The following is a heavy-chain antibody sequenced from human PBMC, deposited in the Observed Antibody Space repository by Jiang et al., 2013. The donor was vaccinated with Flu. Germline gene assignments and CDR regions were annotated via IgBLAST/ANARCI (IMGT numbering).Heavy chain of an antibody. V-gene: IGHV4-38-2*01. CDR1: Y. J-gene: IGHJ3*02. CDR2: AFIWDH. Sequence: YWGWIRAAPREGARSGLGVAFIWDHLLQPVPPTSRVTISLDTSKNQFSLKLSSVTAADTAVYYCASFIAAVGFDAFDIWGQGTMVTVSS. D-gene: IGHD6-13*01. CDR3: ASFIAAVGFDAFDI.